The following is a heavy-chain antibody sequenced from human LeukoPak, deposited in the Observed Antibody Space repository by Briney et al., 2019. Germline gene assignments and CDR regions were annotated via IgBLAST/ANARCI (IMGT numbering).Heavy chain of an antibody. Sequence: SETLSLTCTVSGGSISNYYWSWIRQSPEKGLQWIGYMDKSGGTAYSPSLKSRVTIAVDTSKNQFSLKLRSVTAADTAVYYCARGGAIPSSYWFDPWGQGTLVTVSS. CDR3: ARGGAIPSSYWFDP. CDR1: GGSISNYY. D-gene: IGHD2-2*01. CDR2: MDKSGGT. J-gene: IGHJ5*02. V-gene: IGHV4-59*01.